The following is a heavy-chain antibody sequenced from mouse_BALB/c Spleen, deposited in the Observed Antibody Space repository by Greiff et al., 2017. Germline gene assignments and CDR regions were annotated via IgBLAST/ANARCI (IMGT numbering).Heavy chain of an antibody. J-gene: IGHJ2*01. Sequence: EVQLQQSGPELVKPGASVKISCKASGYSFTGYYMHWVKQSHVKSLEWIGRINPYNGATSYNQNFKDKASLTVDKSSSTAYMELHSLTSEDSAVYYCARDGDDNRYDEYFDYWGQGTTLTVSS. CDR1: GYSFTGYY. V-gene: IGHV1-31*01. D-gene: IGHD2-14*01. CDR3: ARDGDDNRYDEYFDY. CDR2: INPYNGAT.